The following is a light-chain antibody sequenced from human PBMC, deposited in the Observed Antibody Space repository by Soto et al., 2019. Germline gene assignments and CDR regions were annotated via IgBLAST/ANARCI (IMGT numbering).Light chain of an antibody. J-gene: IGKJ4*01. V-gene: IGKV3D-11*01. CDR2: DAS. CDR1: QGVSSY. Sequence: EIVLTQSPATLSLSPGERATLSCRASQGVSSYLAWYQQKPGQAPRLLIYDASNRATGIPARFSGSGPATDFTLTISSLEPEDFAVYYCQQRSNWPPLTFGGGTKVEIK. CDR3: QQRSNWPPLT.